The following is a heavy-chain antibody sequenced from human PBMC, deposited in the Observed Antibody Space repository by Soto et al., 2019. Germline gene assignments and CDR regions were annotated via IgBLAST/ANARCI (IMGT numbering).Heavy chain of an antibody. Sequence: EVQLVESGGGLVQPGGSLRISCVASGFSVSNSYMSWVLQAPGKGLEWVSILYSGGTTYYADSVKGRFTFSRDTSENTVFLQMNNLRVEDTAVYYCVRDRGGSYWLDPWGQGTLVTVSS. CDR1: GFSVSNSY. CDR3: VRDRGGSYWLDP. CDR2: LYSGGTT. J-gene: IGHJ5*02. V-gene: IGHV3-53*01. D-gene: IGHD2-15*01.